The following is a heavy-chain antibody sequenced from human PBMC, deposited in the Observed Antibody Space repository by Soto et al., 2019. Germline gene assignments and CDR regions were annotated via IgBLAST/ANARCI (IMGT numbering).Heavy chain of an antibody. J-gene: IGHJ4*02. CDR3: LRVTTYGRIPDY. CDR2: IIPIFGAA. V-gene: IGHV1-69*13. CDR1: GGTFSSYA. Sequence: SVKVSCKASGGTFSSYAISWVRQAPGQGLEWMGGIIPIFGAANYAQKFQGRVTITADESTSTAYMELSSRRSEDTAVYYCLRVTTYGRIPDYWGQGTLVTVSS. D-gene: IGHD4-17*01.